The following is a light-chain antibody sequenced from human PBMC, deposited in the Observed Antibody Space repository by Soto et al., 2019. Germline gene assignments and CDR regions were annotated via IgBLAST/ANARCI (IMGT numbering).Light chain of an antibody. Sequence: DIVMTQSPLSLPVTPGEPASISCRSSQSLLYRNGNNYLNWYLQKPGQSPQLLIYLTSYRASGVPDRFSGSGSGTDFTLKISRVEAEDVGVYYCLQAQQTPPTFGQGTRLEIK. CDR1: QSLLYRNGNNY. V-gene: IGKV2-28*01. CDR3: LQAQQTPPT. J-gene: IGKJ5*01. CDR2: LTS.